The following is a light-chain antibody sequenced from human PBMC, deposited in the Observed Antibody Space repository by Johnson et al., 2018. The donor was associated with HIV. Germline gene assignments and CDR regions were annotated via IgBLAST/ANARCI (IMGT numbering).Light chain of an antibody. CDR3: GTWDSSLTSYV. Sequence: QSVLTQPPSVSAAPGQKVTISRSGSSSNIGNNYVSWYQQVPGTAPKLLIYDNNRRPSGIPGRFSGSKSGPSATLGITGLQTGDEADYYFGTWDSSLTSYVFGAGTKVTVL. CDR2: DNN. V-gene: IGLV1-51*01. J-gene: IGLJ1*01. CDR1: SSNIGNNY.